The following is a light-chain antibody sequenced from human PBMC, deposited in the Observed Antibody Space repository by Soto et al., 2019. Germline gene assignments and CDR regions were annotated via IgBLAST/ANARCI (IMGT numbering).Light chain of an antibody. Sequence: DIQMTQSPASLSASVGDRVTITCRAKQSISIFFNWYQQKAGNDPKLLIYAASSLQSGVPSRFSRSGSGTDFTLTISSLQPEDFASYYCQQSYSTPPTFGQGTKVDIK. J-gene: IGKJ1*01. CDR3: QQSYSTPPT. CDR2: AAS. CDR1: QSISIF. V-gene: IGKV1-39*01.